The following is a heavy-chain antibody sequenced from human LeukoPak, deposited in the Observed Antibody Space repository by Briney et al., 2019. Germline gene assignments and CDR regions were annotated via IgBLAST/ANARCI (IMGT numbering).Heavy chain of an antibody. D-gene: IGHD2-2*02. CDR3: ARDLVPAVVVPAAIRNPFDY. J-gene: IGHJ4*02. CDR2: INPNSGGT. CDR1: GYTFTGYY. V-gene: IGHV1-2*02. Sequence: ASVKVSCKASGYTFTGYYMHWVRQAPGQGLEWMGWINPNSGGTNYAQKFQGRVTMTRDTSISTAYMELSRLRSDDTAVYYCARDLVPAVVVPAAIRNPFDYWGQGTLVTVSS.